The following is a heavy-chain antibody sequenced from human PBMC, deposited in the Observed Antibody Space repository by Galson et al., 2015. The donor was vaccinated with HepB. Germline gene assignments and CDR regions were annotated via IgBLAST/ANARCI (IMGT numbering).Heavy chain of an antibody. CDR2: IYNSGST. Sequence: SETLSLTCTVSGGSVSSGSYYWIWIRQPPGKGLEWIGYIYNSGSTNYNPSLKSRVSISVDTSKNQFSLNLSSVTAADTAVYHCARVVSPYYYDISGYYPGAFDIWGQGTLVTVSS. J-gene: IGHJ3*02. CDR3: ARVVSPYYYDISGYYPGAFDI. D-gene: IGHD3-22*01. V-gene: IGHV4-61*01. CDR1: GGSVSSGSYY.